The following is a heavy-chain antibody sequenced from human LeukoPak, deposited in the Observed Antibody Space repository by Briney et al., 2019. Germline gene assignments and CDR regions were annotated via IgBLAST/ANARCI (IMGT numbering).Heavy chain of an antibody. CDR3: AALDHGHAY. Sequence: GGSLRLSCVASGFTFSSYWMHWVRQAPGKGLVWVSRINSDGSSTKCADSVKGRFTISRDNAKNTLCLQMNSLRAEDTAVYYCAALDHGHAYWGQGTLVTVSS. CDR2: INSDGSST. J-gene: IGHJ4*02. CDR1: GFTFSSYW. V-gene: IGHV3-74*03.